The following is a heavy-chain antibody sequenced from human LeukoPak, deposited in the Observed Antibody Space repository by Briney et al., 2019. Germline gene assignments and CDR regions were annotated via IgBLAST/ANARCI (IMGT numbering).Heavy chain of an antibody. V-gene: IGHV4-59*08. Sequence: SETLSLTCTVSGGSISSYYWSWIRQPPGKGLEWIGYIYYSGSTNYNPSLKSRVTISVDTSKNQFSLKLSPVTAADTAVYYCARPIRGRDNNWFDPWGQGTLVTVSS. CDR3: ARPIRGRDNNWFDP. D-gene: IGHD5-24*01. CDR1: GGSISSYY. J-gene: IGHJ5*02. CDR2: IYYSGST.